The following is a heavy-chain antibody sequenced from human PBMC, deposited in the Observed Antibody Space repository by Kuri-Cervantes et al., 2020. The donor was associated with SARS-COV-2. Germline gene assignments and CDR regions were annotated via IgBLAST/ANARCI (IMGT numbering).Heavy chain of an antibody. Sequence: SVKVSCKASGGTFSSYAISWVRQAPGQGLEWMGGFIPIFGTANYAQKFQGRVTITTDESTSTAYMELSSLRSEDTAVYYCASGGQLPYYYYYYYMDVWGKGTTVTVSS. CDR1: GGTFSSYA. V-gene: IGHV1-69*05. CDR2: FIPIFGTA. D-gene: IGHD1-1*01. J-gene: IGHJ6*03. CDR3: ASGGQLPYYYYYYYMDV.